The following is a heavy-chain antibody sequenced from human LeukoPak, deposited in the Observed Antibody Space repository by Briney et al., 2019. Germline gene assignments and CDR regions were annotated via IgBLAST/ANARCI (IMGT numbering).Heavy chain of an antibody. Sequence: GASVKVSCKASVYTFTGYYMHWVRQAPGQGREWMGRINPNSGGTNYAQKFQGRVTMTRDTSISTAYMELSRLRSDDTAVYYCARASYYGSGSGDFDYWGQGTLVTVSS. J-gene: IGHJ4*02. CDR1: VYTFTGYY. D-gene: IGHD3-10*01. CDR3: ARASYYGSGSGDFDY. CDR2: INPNSGGT. V-gene: IGHV1-2*06.